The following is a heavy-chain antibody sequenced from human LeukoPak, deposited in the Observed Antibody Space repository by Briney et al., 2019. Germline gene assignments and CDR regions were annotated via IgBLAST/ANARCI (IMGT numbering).Heavy chain of an antibody. CDR1: GFTFSSSV. D-gene: IGHD3-10*01. CDR3: ATSPYGSGSSFEY. J-gene: IGHJ4*02. V-gene: IGHV3-23*01. CDR2: SNGSSGNT. Sequence: PGGSLRLSCVASGFTFSSSVMAWVRQAPDKGLEWVSTSNGSSGNTYYADSVKGRFTISRDNSKNTLYLQMSSLRAEDTAVYYCATSPYGSGSSFEYWGQGTLVTVSS.